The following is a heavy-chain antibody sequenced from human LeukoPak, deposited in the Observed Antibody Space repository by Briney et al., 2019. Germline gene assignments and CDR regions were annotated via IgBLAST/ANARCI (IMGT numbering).Heavy chain of an antibody. CDR3: AKDPHIVVVPATPDDWFDP. CDR2: ISGSGGST. J-gene: IGHJ5*02. V-gene: IGHV3-23*01. Sequence: GGSLRLSCAASGFTFSSYAMSWVRQAPGKGLEWVSAISGSGGSTYYADSVKDRFTISRDNSKNTLYLQMNSLRAEDTAVYYCAKDPHIVVVPATPDDWFDPWGQGTLVTVSS. D-gene: IGHD2-2*01. CDR1: GFTFSSYA.